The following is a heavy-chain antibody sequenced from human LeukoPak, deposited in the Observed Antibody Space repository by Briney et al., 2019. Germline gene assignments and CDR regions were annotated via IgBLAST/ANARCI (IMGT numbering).Heavy chain of an antibody. D-gene: IGHD2-21*02. CDR2: IRYDGSNK. V-gene: IGHV3-30*02. Sequence: GGSLRLSCAASGFAFSSYGMHWVRQAPGKGLEWVAFIRYDGSNKYYADSVKGRFTISRDNSKNTLYLQMNSLRAEDTAVYYCAKDHRAYCGGDCVDFDYWGQGTLVTVSS. CDR1: GFAFSSYG. J-gene: IGHJ4*02. CDR3: AKDHRAYCGGDCVDFDY.